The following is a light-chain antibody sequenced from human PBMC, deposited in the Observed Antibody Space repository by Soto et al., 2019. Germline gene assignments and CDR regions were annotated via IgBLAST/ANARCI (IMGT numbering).Light chain of an antibody. CDR1: QSVSSN. CDR3: QQYNNWPRT. Sequence: EIVMTQSPATLSVSPGERATLSCRASQSVSSNLAWYQQKPGQAPRLLIYGASTMDTGIPARFSGSGSGTEFTLTISSLQSEDFATYYCQQYNNWPRTFGQGTKVEIK. CDR2: GAS. J-gene: IGKJ1*01. V-gene: IGKV3-15*01.